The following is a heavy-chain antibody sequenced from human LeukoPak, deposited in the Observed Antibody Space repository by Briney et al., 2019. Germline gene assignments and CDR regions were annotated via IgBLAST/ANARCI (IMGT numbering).Heavy chain of an antibody. CDR1: GYTFTDYY. Sequence: GASVKVSCKASGYTFTDYYIHWVRQAPGQGLEWMGWINPNSGGTNYAQKFQGRVTMTGDTSVSTAYMELSGLTSDDTAVYYCAGDIWNLRLTYYWGQGTLVTVSS. J-gene: IGHJ4*02. CDR3: AGDIWNLRLTYY. D-gene: IGHD1-1*01. CDR2: INPNSGGT. V-gene: IGHV1-2*02.